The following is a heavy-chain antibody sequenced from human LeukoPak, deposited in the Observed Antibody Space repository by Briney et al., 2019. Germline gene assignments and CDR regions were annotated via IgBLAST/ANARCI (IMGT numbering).Heavy chain of an antibody. D-gene: IGHD5-18*01. Sequence: ASVKVSCKASGGTFSSYAISWVRQAPGQGLEWMGWISAYNGNTNYAQKLQGRVTMTTDASTSTAYMELRSLRSDDTAVYYCARDPGYSYGYVVSWIDPWGQGTPVTVSS. CDR3: ARDPGYSYGYVVSWIDP. V-gene: IGHV1-18*01. CDR1: GGTFSSYA. CDR2: ISAYNGNT. J-gene: IGHJ5*02.